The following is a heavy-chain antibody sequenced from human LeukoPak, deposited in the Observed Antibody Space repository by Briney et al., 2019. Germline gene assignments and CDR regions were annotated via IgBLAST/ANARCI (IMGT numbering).Heavy chain of an antibody. CDR3: ARRGYYYDSSHYYYFDY. Sequence: PSETLSLTCTVSGGSITSYYWSWIRQPPGKGLEWIGSIYHSGSTNDNPSLKSRVTTSVDTSKNQFSLKLSSVTAADTAVYYCARRGYYYDSSHYYYFDYWGQGTLVTVSS. CDR2: IYHSGST. V-gene: IGHV4-59*08. CDR1: GGSITSYY. D-gene: IGHD3-22*01. J-gene: IGHJ4*02.